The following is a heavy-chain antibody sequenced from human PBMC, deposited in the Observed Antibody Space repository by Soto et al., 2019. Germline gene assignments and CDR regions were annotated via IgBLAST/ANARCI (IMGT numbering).Heavy chain of an antibody. Sequence: EVQLVESGGGLVQPGGSLRLSCAASGVSFSAFWMSWVRQIPGKGLEWVANINQDGSDKQYVDSVKGRFTISRDNAKNSLFLQMNSLRAEDSAVYYCARDRWWNIVVIPASFDLWGRGALVSVSS. D-gene: IGHD2-15*01. CDR3: ARDRWWNIVVIPASFDL. V-gene: IGHV3-7*01. J-gene: IGHJ4*02. CDR1: GVSFSAFW. CDR2: INQDGSDK.